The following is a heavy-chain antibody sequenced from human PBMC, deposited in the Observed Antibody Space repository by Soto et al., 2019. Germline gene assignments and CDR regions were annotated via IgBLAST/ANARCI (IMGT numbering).Heavy chain of an antibody. D-gene: IGHD6-19*01. Sequence: APLLESGGDLVQPGGSLRLSCAASGFTFRDYAMNWVRQAPGKGLEWVADISGNGNSARHADSVKGRFTISRDNSQNTLYLHMNSLRVDDTAIYYCGKERRGSGWSVCNFWGQGTLVTVSS. J-gene: IGHJ4*02. CDR1: GFTFRDYA. CDR3: GKERRGSGWSVCNF. CDR2: ISGNGNSA. V-gene: IGHV3-23*01.